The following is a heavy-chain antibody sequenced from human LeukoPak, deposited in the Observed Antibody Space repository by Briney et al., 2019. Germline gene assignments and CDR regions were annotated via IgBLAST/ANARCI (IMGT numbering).Heavy chain of an antibody. Sequence: PGGSLRLSCAASGFTFDNYAMNWVRQVPGKGLEWISLISWNSGTIGYADSVKGRFTISRDNANNFLYLQMNSLRAEDTAVYYCATDDKYAPSSWGQGTLVTVSS. CDR2: ISWNSGTI. V-gene: IGHV3-9*01. J-gene: IGHJ5*02. D-gene: IGHD2-2*01. CDR1: GFTFDNYA. CDR3: ATDDKYAPSS.